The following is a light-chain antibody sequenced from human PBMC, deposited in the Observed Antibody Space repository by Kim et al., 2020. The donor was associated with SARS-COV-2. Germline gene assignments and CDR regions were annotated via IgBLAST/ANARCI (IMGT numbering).Light chain of an antibody. CDR3: QQRLQWPPS. CDR2: DAS. J-gene: IGKJ2*03. CDR1: QSLRTY. Sequence: SSSRGESATLSCRANQSLRTYLAWYQQTPGQAPTLLIFDASNRPTGIPARFSGSGSETDFTLTISSLEAEDFAVYYCQQRLQWPPSFGQGTKLEI. V-gene: IGKV3-11*01.